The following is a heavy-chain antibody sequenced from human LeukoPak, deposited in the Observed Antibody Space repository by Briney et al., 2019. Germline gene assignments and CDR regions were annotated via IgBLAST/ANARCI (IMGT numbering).Heavy chain of an antibody. CDR2: INPSGGST. D-gene: IGHD5-24*01. J-gene: IGHJ4*02. V-gene: IGHV1-46*01. CDR3: ARSVEMATMEDY. Sequence: SVKVSCKASGYTFTSYYMHWVRHARGQGLEWMGIINPSGGSTSYAQKFQGRVTMTRDTSTSTVYMELSSLRSEDTAVYYCARSVEMATMEDYWGQGTLVTVSS. CDR1: GYTFTSYY.